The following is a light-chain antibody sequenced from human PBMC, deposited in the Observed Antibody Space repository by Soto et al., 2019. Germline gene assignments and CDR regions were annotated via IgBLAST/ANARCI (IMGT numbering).Light chain of an antibody. J-gene: IGKJ2*01. Sequence: DIQLTQSPSSLSASVRDRVTITCRASQSVGSYLNWYQQKPGKAPNILIYAASSLSSGVPSRFSGSGVRTEFTLTITNLQPEDFATYYCQHSYTGPYTFGQGTRLEIK. CDR3: QHSYTGPYT. CDR1: QSVGSY. CDR2: AAS. V-gene: IGKV1-39*01.